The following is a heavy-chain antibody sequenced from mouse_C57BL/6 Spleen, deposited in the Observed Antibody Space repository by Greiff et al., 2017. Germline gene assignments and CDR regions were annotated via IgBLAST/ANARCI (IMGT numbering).Heavy chain of an antibody. D-gene: IGHD1-1*01. CDR3: AREGMATVVATSPLDY. Sequence: QVQLQQSGAELARPGASVKLSCKASGYTFTSYGISWVKQRTGQGLEWIGEIYPRSGNTYYNEKFKGKATLTADKSSSTAYMELRSLTSEDSAVYFCAREGMATVVATSPLDYWGQGTTLTVSS. V-gene: IGHV1-81*01. CDR1: GYTFTSYG. CDR2: IYPRSGNT. J-gene: IGHJ2*01.